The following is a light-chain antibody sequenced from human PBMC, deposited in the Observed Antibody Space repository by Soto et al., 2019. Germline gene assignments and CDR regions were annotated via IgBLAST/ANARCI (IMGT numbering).Light chain of an antibody. CDR3: QQYNNWPRT. J-gene: IGKJ5*01. Sequence: EIVMTQSPATLSVSPGERATLSCRASQSFSSNLAWYQQKPGQAPRLLIYGASTRATGVPARFSGSGSGTEFTLTISSLQSEDFAVYYCQQYNNWPRTFXQGTRLEIK. V-gene: IGKV3-15*01. CDR1: QSFSSN. CDR2: GAS.